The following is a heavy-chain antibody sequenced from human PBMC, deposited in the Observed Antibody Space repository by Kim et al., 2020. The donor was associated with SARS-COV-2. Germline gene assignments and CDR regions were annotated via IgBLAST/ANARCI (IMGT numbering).Heavy chain of an antibody. J-gene: IGHJ4*02. CDR3: ARLMPGRPGDIYQY. V-gene: IGHV3-7*01. D-gene: IGHD3-16*02. Sequence: VDSVRGRLTTSRDNAKKSLYLQMNSLRAEDTAVYYCARLMPGRPGDIYQYWGQGTLVTVSS.